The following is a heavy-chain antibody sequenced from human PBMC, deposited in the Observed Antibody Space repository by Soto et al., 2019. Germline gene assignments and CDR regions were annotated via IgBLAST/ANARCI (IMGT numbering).Heavy chain of an antibody. Sequence: SETLSLTCAVYGGSFSGYYWSWVRQPPGKGLEWIGEVNHRGRTNHNPSLKGRATISVDTSKNQLTLTLTSVTAADTAVYYCASENIVGSSPYYFDNWGQGALVTVSS. V-gene: IGHV4-34*04. CDR3: ASENIVGSSPYYFDN. CDR1: GGSFSGYY. CDR2: VNHRGRT. D-gene: IGHD6-13*01. J-gene: IGHJ4*02.